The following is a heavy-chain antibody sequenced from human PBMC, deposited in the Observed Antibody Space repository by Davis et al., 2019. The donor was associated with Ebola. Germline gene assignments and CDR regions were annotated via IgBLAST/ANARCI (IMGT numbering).Heavy chain of an antibody. J-gene: IGHJ6*03. V-gene: IGHV4-34*01. Sequence: PSETLSLTCAVYGGSFSGYYWSWIRQPPGKGLEWIGEINHSGSTNYNPSLKSRVTISVDTSKNQFSLKLSSVTAADTAVYYCARASSGWPYYYYMDVWGKGTTVSVSS. CDR3: ARASSGWPYYYYMDV. CDR2: INHSGST. D-gene: IGHD6-19*01. CDR1: GGSFSGYY.